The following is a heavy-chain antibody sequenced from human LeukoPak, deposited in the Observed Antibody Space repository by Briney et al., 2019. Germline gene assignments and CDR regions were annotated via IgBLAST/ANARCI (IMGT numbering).Heavy chain of an antibody. Sequence: ASVKVSCKASGYIFTTYAMNWVRQAPGQGLEWMGWINTNTGNPTYAQGLTGRFVFSLDTSVSTAYLQISSLKAEDTAMYYCARESATKYYGMDVWGQGTTVTVSS. J-gene: IGHJ6*02. CDR2: INTNTGNP. D-gene: IGHD2-15*01. V-gene: IGHV7-4-1*02. CDR1: GYIFTTYA. CDR3: ARESATKYYGMDV.